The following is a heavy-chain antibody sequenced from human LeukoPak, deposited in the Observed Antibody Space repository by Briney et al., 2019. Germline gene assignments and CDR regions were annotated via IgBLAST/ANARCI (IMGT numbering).Heavy chain of an antibody. J-gene: IGHJ4*02. CDR3: ARGVDYYENSGTIDY. CDR1: GFTFSDYG. Sequence: GGSLRLSCTASGFTFSDYGMHWVRQPPGKGLEWVAIIWYGGSNKTYEDSVKGRFTISRDNSKNTLYLQMNSLRAEDTAVYYCARGVDYYENSGTIDYWGQGTLVTVST. D-gene: IGHD3-22*01. CDR2: IWYGGSNK. V-gene: IGHV3-33*01.